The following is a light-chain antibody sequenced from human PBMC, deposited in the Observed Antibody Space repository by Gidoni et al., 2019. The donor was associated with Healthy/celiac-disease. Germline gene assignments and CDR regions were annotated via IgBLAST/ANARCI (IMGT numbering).Light chain of an antibody. CDR2: GNS. Sequence: QSVLTQPPSVSGAPGQRVTISCTGSSSNIGAGYDVNLYQQLPGTAPKLLIYGNSNRPSGVPDRFSGSKSGTSASLAITGLQAEDEADYYCQSYDSSLSGSEVFGGGTKLTVL. J-gene: IGLJ2*01. V-gene: IGLV1-40*01. CDR1: SSNIGAGYD. CDR3: QSYDSSLSGSEV.